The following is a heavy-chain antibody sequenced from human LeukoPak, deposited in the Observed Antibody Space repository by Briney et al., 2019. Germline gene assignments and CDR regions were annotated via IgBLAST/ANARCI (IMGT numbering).Heavy chain of an antibody. D-gene: IGHD3-10*01. J-gene: IGHJ5*02. V-gene: IGHV3-7*05. CDR2: IRQDGSEK. Sequence: GGSLRLSCAVSGFTFSSHWMSWVRQAPGKGLEWVANIRQDGSEKFYVDSVKGRFTISRDNAKNSLYLQMNSLRAEDTAVYYCVRGSSGTVVRGVSWAWFDPWGQGTLVSVSS. CDR3: VRGSSGTVVRGVSWAWFDP. CDR1: GFTFSSHW.